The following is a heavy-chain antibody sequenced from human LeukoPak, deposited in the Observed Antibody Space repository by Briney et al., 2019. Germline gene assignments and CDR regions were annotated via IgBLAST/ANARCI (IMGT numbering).Heavy chain of an antibody. CDR2: IRGNNGNT. D-gene: IGHD2-15*01. J-gene: IGHJ6*02. V-gene: IGHV1-18*01. Sequence: ASVKVSCKASGYTFISYGISWVRQAPGQGLEWMGWIRGNNGNTYYAQKVQGRVTMTTDTSTSTVYMELRSLRSDDTAVYYCARDRVCSGGSCYSQGYYYYGMDAWGQGTTVTVSS. CDR3: ARDRVCSGGSCYSQGYYYYGMDA. CDR1: GYTFISYG.